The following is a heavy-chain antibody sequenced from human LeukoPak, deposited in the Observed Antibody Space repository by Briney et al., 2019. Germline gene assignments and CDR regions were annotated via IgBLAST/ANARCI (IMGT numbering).Heavy chain of an antibody. Sequence: KSSETLSLTCTVSGGSVSSGTYYWSWIRQPAGKGLEWIGRIYTSGSTNYNPSLKSRVTISVGTSKNQFSLKLSSVTAADTAMYYCARVLKTKRAVAGFGHNNNWFDPWGQGTLVTVSS. CDR1: GGSVSSGTYY. D-gene: IGHD6-19*01. V-gene: IGHV4-61*02. CDR2: IYTSGST. CDR3: ARVLKTKRAVAGFGHNNNWFDP. J-gene: IGHJ5*02.